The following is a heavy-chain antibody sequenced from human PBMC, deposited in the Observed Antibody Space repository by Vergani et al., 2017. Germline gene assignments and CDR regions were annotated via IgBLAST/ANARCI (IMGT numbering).Heavy chain of an antibody. CDR2: IYYSGST. Sequence: QLQLQESGSGLVKPSETLSLTCTVSGGSISSYYWSWIRQPPGKGMEWIGYIYYSGSTYYNPSLKSRVTISVDTFKIQFSLKLSSVTAADTAVYYCASMPTVASGYYYAMDVWGQGTTVTVSS. CDR3: ASMPTVASGYYYAMDV. CDR1: GGSISSYY. V-gene: IGHV4-59*01. J-gene: IGHJ6*02. D-gene: IGHD5-12*01.